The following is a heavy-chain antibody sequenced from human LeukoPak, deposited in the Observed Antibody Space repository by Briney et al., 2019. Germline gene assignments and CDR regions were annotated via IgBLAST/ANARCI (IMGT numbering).Heavy chain of an antibody. J-gene: IGHJ4*02. CDR1: GFTFSDYY. D-gene: IGHD3-22*01. V-gene: IGHV3-11*01. CDR2: ISSSGSTI. CDR3: ARDLTYYYDSSGFGY. Sequence: PGGSLRLSCAASGFTFSDYYMSWIRQAPGKGLEWVSYISSSGSTIYYADSVEGRFTISRDNAKNSLYLQMNSLRAEDTAVYYCARDLTYYYDSSGFGYWGQGTLVTVSS.